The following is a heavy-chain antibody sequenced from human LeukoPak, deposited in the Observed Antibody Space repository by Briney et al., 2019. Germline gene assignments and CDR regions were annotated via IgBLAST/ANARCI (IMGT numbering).Heavy chain of an antibody. CDR2: IYYSGTT. J-gene: IGHJ4*02. CDR1: GGSISTSGYY. Sequence: SETLSLTCTVSGGSISTSGYYWGWIRQPPGKGLEWIGIIYYSGTTYYNQSLKSRVTISVDTSKNQFSLTVNSVTAADTAVYYCARSLGYCTGATCYSFDSWGQGTLVTVSS. V-gene: IGHV4-39*01. CDR3: ARSLGYCTGATCYSFDS. D-gene: IGHD2-8*02.